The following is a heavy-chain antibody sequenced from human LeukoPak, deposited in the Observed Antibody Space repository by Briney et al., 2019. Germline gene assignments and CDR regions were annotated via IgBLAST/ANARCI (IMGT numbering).Heavy chain of an antibody. Sequence: GESLKISCKGSGYSFTSYWIGWVRQMPGKGLEWMGIIYPGDSDTRYSPSFQGQVTISADKSISTAYLQWSSLKASDTAMYYCARHLEPGIVAAGIDYWGQGTLVTVSS. CDR1: GYSFTSYW. D-gene: IGHD6-13*01. J-gene: IGHJ4*02. CDR3: ARHLEPGIVAAGIDY. V-gene: IGHV5-51*01. CDR2: IYPGDSDT.